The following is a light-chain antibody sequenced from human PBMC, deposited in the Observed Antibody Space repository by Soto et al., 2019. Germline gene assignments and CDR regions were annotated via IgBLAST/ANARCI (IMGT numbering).Light chain of an antibody. CDR2: GNT. Sequence: QSVMTQPPSVSAAPGQKVTISCTGGSSNIGSGYDVHWYQQLPGRAPKLLIYGNTHRPSGVPDRFSGSKSGTSASLAITGLQTEDEADYYCQSYDSRLRGRVFGGGTKLTVL. J-gene: IGLJ3*02. CDR3: QSYDSRLRGRV. CDR1: SSNIGSGYD. V-gene: IGLV1-40*01.